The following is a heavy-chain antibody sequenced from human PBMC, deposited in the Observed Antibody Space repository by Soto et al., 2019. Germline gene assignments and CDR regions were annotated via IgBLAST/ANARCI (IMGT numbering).Heavy chain of an antibody. V-gene: IGHV5-10-1*01. CDR1: GYSFTGYW. J-gene: IGHJ6*02. D-gene: IGHD3-9*01. CDR3: ARQFRPYYDILTGYYLNYYYYYGMDV. Sequence: GESLKISCKGSGYSFTGYWISWVRQMPGKGLEWMGRIDPSDSYTNYSPSFQGHVTISADKSISTAYLQWSSLKASDTAMYYCARQFRPYYDILTGYYLNYYYYYGMDVWGQGTTVTVSS. CDR2: IDPSDSYT.